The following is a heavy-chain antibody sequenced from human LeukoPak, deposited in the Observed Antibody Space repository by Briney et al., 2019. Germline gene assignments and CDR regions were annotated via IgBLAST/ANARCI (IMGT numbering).Heavy chain of an antibody. V-gene: IGHV4-59*01. Sequence: SETLXXTCTISGVYISDYYWGWIRQPPGKGLEWIGYVHSSGDTNYNSSLNSRVTISLDTSKNDFSLKLTSVTAAEPAVFFCXXXXXAXLAFXYWGQGTLVTVSS. CDR2: VHSSGDT. CDR1: GVYISDYY. CDR3: XXXXXAXLAFXY. J-gene: IGHJ4*02. D-gene: IGHD6-13*01.